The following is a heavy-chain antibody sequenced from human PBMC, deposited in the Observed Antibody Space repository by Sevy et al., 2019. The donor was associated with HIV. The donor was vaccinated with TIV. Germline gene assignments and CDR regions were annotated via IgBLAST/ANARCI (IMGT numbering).Heavy chain of an antibody. V-gene: IGHV3-7*01. CDR2: IKQDGSEK. CDR3: AREYTRWPPYYFDY. J-gene: IGHJ4*02. CDR1: GFTFSSYW. Sequence: GWSLRLSCAASGFTFSSYWMSWVRQAPGKGLEWVANIKQDGSEKYYVDSVKGRFTITRDNAKNSLYLQMNSLRAEDTAVYYCAREYTRWPPYYFDYWGQGTLVTVSS. D-gene: IGHD4-17*01.